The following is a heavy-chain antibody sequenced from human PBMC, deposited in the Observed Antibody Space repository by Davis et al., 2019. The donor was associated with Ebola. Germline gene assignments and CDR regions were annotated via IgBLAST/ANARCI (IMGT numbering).Heavy chain of an antibody. D-gene: IGHD3-22*01. CDR3: ARANYYDSTRGRGELIH. CDR2: TSYDANNE. CDR1: GFPFSSYA. J-gene: IGHJ4*02. V-gene: IGHV3-30-3*01. Sequence: GESLKIPCAASGFPFSSYAMHWVRQAPGKGLEWVAVTSYDANNEYYADSVKGRFTISRDNSKNTLYLQMNSLRPEDTAVYYCARANYYDSTRGRGELIHWGQGTLVTVSS.